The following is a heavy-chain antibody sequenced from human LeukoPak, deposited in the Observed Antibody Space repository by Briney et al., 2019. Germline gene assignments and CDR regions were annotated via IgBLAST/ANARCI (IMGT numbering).Heavy chain of an antibody. V-gene: IGHV4-39*01. J-gene: IGHJ3*02. Sequence: PSETLSLTCTVSGGSISSSSYFWGWIRQPPGKGLEWIGSIFYSGSTYYNPSLNSRVTISIDTSKNQFSLRLSSVTAADTAIYYCARRNDFHIWGQGTMVTVSS. CDR2: IFYSGST. CDR1: GGSISSSSYF. CDR3: ARRNDFHI.